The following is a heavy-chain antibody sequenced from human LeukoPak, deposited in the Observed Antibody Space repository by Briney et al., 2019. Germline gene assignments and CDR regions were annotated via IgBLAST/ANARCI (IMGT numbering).Heavy chain of an antibody. CDR3: ATNVYYYDSSGYFDY. J-gene: IGHJ4*02. Sequence: PGGSLRLSCAASGFTVSSNYMSWVRQAPEKGLEWVSVIYSGGSTYYADSVKGRFTISRDNSKNTLYLQMNSLRAEDTAVYYCATNVYYYDSSGYFDYWGQGTLVTVSS. D-gene: IGHD3-22*01. CDR1: GFTVSSNY. CDR2: IYSGGST. V-gene: IGHV3-53*01.